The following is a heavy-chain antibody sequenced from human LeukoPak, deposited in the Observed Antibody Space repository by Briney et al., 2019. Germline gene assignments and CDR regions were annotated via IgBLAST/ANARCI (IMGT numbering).Heavy chain of an antibody. CDR1: GGSISSSSYY. J-gene: IGHJ4*02. V-gene: IGHV4-39*07. Sequence: SETLSLTCTVSGGSISSSSYYWGWIRQPPGKGLEWIGSIYYSGSTYYNPSLKSRVTISVDTSKNQFSLKLSSVTAADTAVYHCARETVVTAVDYWGQGTLVTVSS. CDR3: ARETVVTAVDY. CDR2: IYYSGST. D-gene: IGHD4-23*01.